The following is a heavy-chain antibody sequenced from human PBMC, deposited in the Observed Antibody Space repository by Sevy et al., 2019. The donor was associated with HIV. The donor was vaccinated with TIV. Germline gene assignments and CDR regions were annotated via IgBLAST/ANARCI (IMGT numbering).Heavy chain of an antibody. D-gene: IGHD6-13*01. CDR2: IYYNGNR. CDR3: ARGGPNQQQLDYFDY. J-gene: IGHJ4*02. Sequence: SETLSLTCSVSGGSMNSFYWNWIRQPPGKGLEWIEYIYYNGNRASKSSFKSRLTISIDTSKNQFSLRLTSLTAADTAVYYCARGGPNQQQLDYFDYWGRGTLVTVSS. V-gene: IGHV4-59*01. CDR1: GGSMNSFY.